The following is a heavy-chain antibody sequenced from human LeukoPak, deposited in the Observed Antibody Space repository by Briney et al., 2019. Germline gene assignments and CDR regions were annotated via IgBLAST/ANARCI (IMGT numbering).Heavy chain of an antibody. V-gene: IGHV3-74*01. CDR2: INSDGSST. Sequence: GESLRLSCAASGFTFSSYWMHWVRQAPGKGLVWVSRINSDGSSTSYADSVKGRFTISRDNAKNTLYLQMNSLRAEDTAVYYCARGYCSGGSCYLKTGNWFDPWGQGTLVTVSS. J-gene: IGHJ5*02. CDR1: GFTFSSYW. D-gene: IGHD2-15*01. CDR3: ARGYCSGGSCYLKTGNWFDP.